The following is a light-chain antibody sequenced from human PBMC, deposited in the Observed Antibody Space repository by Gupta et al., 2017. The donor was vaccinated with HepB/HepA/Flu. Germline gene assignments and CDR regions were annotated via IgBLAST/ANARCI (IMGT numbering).Light chain of an antibody. J-gene: IGLJ2*01. CDR2: DVS. CDR3: SSYTTGDGGI. Sequence: QSGLTLPASLPESPEPSISISCTGISSDVGGFNYVSWYQQHPGKAPKLMIYDVSDRPSGVSNRFSGSKSGNTASLTXSXLQAEDXADYYCSSYTTGDGGIFGGGTKLTVL. V-gene: IGLV2-14*03. CDR1: SSDVGGFNY.